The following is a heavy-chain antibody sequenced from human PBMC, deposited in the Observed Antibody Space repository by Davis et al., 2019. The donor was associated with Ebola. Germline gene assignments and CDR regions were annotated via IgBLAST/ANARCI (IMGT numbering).Heavy chain of an antibody. Sequence: GESLKISCTASGFTFGDYAMSWVRQAPGKGLEWVGFIRSKAYGGTTEYAASVKGRFTISRDDSKSIAYLQMNSLKTEDTAVYYCTTTIFGVVIIDDYWGQGTLVTVSS. CDR3: TTTIFGVVIIDDY. J-gene: IGHJ4*02. D-gene: IGHD3-3*01. CDR2: IRSKAYGGTT. V-gene: IGHV3-49*04. CDR1: GFTFGDYA.